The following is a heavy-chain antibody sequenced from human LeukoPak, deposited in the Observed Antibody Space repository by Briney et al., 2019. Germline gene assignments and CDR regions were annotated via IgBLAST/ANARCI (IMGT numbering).Heavy chain of an antibody. CDR1: GYRFNAYW. D-gene: IGHD3-22*01. Sequence: GESLKISCKGSGYRFNAYWIAWVRQMPGKGLEWMVIIYPDDSDTRYSPSFEGQVTISADKSVRTAYLQWSSLKASDTAMYYCARPNITSYYDSRGYDAFDVWGQETMVTVSS. CDR3: ARPNITSYYDSRGYDAFDV. CDR2: IYPDDSDT. J-gene: IGHJ3*01. V-gene: IGHV5-51*01.